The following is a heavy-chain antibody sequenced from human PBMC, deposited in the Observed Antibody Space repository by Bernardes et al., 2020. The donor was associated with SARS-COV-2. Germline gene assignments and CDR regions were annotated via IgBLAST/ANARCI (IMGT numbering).Heavy chain of an antibody. CDR2: ISYIGST. D-gene: IGHD3-10*01. CDR3: ARGRERGGAFDI. CDR1: GDSISFGY. V-gene: IGHV4-59*01. Sequence: SETLSLTCTVSGDSISFGYWSWIRKRPGKGLEWIGSISYIGSTNYNPSLKSRLTISLHTSKTQFSLKLNSLTAADTAVYYCARGRERGGAFDIWGQGTMVTVSS. J-gene: IGHJ3*02.